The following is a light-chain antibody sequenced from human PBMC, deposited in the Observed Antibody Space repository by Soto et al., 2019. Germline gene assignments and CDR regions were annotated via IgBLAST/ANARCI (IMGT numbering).Light chain of an antibody. CDR2: DAS. Sequence: DIPMTQSPSTLSASVGDRVTITCRASQSISSWLAWYQQKPGKAPKLLIYDASSLESGVPSRFSGSGSGTEFTLTISSLQTYDFATYYCQQYNSYPWTFGQGTKVEIK. J-gene: IGKJ1*01. CDR1: QSISSW. V-gene: IGKV1-5*01. CDR3: QQYNSYPWT.